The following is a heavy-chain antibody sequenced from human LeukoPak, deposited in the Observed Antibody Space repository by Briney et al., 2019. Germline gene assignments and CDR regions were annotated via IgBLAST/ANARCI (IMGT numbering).Heavy chain of an antibody. J-gene: IGHJ4*02. CDR1: GYTFTSYG. V-gene: IGHV1-18*01. Sequence: ASVKVSCKASGYTFTSYGISWVRQAPGHGLEWLGWISGYNGKTNYSQKLQGRVTMTTDTSTSTAYMEMRSLRSDDTAVYYCARVEGATTHYWGQGTLVTVSS. CDR2: ISGYNGKT. CDR3: ARVEGATTHY. D-gene: IGHD1-26*01.